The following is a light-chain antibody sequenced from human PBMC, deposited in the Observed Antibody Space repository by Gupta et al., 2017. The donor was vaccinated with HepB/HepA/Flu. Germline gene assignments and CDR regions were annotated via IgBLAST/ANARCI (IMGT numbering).Light chain of an antibody. CDR3: MQDLPGIT. J-gene: IGKJ4*01. CDR1: QSLLHSNGNTY. V-gene: IGKV2-28*01. Sequence: DIVMTQSPLSLPVTPGEPASISCRSSQSLLHSNGNTYLDWYLHKPWQSPQLLSYLGSKRAYGVADRFSGSGSGTEFTLKSSRREAEDVGVYYCMQDLPGITFSGGTKMEIK. CDR2: LGS.